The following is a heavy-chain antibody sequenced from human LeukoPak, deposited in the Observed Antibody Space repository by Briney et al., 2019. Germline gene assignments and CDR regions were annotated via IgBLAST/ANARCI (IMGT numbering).Heavy chain of an antibody. D-gene: IGHD2-2*01. CDR1: GFTFSSYA. CDR3: ARDSSRPFDYYYYGMDV. V-gene: IGHV3-30*04. CDR2: ISYDGSNK. Sequence: GGSLRLSCAASGFTFSSYAMHWVRQAPGKGLEWVAVISYDGSNKYYADSVKGRFTISRDNSKNTLYLQMNSLRAEDTAVYYCARDSSRPFDYYYYGMDVWGQGTTVTASS. J-gene: IGHJ6*02.